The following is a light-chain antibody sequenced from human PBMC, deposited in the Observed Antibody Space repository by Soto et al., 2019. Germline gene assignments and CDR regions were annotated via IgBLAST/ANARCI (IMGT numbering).Light chain of an antibody. J-gene: IGKJ3*01. CDR3: QQYNNWPPGFT. CDR1: QSVSSN. CDR2: GAS. Sequence: EIVMTQSPATLSVSPGERATLSCRASQSVSSNLAWYQQKPGQAPRLLIYGASTGATGIPARFSGSGSGTEFTLTISSLQSEDFAVYYCQQYNNWPPGFTLGPGTKVDIK. V-gene: IGKV3-15*01.